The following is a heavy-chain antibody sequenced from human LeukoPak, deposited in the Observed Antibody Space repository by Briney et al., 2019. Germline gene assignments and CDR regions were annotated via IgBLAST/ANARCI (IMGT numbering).Heavy chain of an antibody. CDR1: GFTFSSYA. J-gene: IGHJ5*02. CDR2: ISGSGGST. D-gene: IGHD2-2*01. CDR3: ASHAQIVVVPAAIGDWFDP. V-gene: IGHV3-23*01. Sequence: GGSLRLSCAASGFTFSSYAMSWLRKAPGKGLEWVSAISGSGGSTYYADSVKGRFTISRDNSKNTLYLQMNSLRAEDTAVYYCASHAQIVVVPAAIGDWFDPWGQGTLVTVSS.